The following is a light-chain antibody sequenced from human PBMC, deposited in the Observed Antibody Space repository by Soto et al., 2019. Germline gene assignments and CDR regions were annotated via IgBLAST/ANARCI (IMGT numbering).Light chain of an antibody. CDR2: NAS. Sequence: DIQMTQSPSTLSSSLGDRVTITCRASRSISNWLAWYQQRPGIAPKLLIFNASILQSGVPSRFSGSGSGTDCTLTISSLKNEDFATYYCQQYNNYTWTFGQGTKVDIK. CDR3: QQYNNYTWT. V-gene: IGKV1-5*01. J-gene: IGKJ1*01. CDR1: RSISNW.